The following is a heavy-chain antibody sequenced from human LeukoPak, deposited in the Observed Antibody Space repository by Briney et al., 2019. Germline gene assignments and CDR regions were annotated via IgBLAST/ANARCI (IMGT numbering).Heavy chain of an antibody. V-gene: IGHV4-31*11. CDR3: ARVVATTFDP. CDR1: GGSISSGGYS. CDR2: IYYSGST. J-gene: IGHJ5*02. D-gene: IGHD5-12*01. Sequence: SQTLSLTCAVSGGSISSGGYSWSWIRQHPGKGLEWIGYIYYSGSTYYNPSLKSRVTISVDTSKNQFSLKLSSVTAADTAVYYGARVVATTFDPWGQGTLVTVSS.